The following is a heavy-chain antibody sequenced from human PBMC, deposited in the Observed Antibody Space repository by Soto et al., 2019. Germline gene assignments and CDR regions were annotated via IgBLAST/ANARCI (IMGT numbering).Heavy chain of an antibody. CDR2: ISYDGSNK. CDR1: GFTFSSYA. Sequence: GGSLRLSCAASGFTFSSYAMHWVRQAPGKGLEWVAVISYDGSNKYYADSVKGRFTISRDNSKNTLYLQMNSLRAEDTAVYYCARGERYSSSSGVYYYYYYGMDVWGQGTTVTVSS. D-gene: IGHD6-6*01. J-gene: IGHJ6*02. V-gene: IGHV3-30-3*01. CDR3: ARGERYSSSSGVYYYYYYGMDV.